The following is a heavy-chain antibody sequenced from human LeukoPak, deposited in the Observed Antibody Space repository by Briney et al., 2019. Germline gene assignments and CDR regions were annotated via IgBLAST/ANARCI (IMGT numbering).Heavy chain of an antibody. CDR1: GFTFSSYG. D-gene: IGHD3-10*01. Sequence: PGRSLRLSCAASGFTFSSYGMHWVRQAPGKGLEWVAVIWYDGSNKYYADSVKGRFTISRDNSKNTLYLQMNSLRAEDTAVYYCASNMVRGVIDYWGQGTLVTVSS. CDR3: ASNMVRGVIDY. CDR2: IWYDGSNK. J-gene: IGHJ4*02. V-gene: IGHV3-30*19.